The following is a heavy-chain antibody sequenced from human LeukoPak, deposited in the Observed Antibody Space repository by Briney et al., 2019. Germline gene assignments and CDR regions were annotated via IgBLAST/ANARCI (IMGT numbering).Heavy chain of an antibody. CDR3: VKESGSNYDILTGYYVKGNLDY. D-gene: IGHD3-9*01. V-gene: IGHV3-30*02. CDR2: IWYDESKT. Sequence: PGGSLRLSCAASGFTFSSYGMHWGRQAPGKGLEWVAVIWYDESKTYYPDSFMGRFTISRGNSKHTLYLQMSSLRAEDTAVYYCVKESGSNYDILTGYYVKGNLDYWGQGTLVTVSS. CDR1: GFTFSSYG. J-gene: IGHJ4*02.